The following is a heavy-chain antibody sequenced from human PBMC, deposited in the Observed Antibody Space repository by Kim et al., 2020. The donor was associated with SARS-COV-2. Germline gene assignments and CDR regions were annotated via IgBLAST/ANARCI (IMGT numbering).Heavy chain of an antibody. V-gene: IGHV1-8*01. J-gene: IGHJ4*02. D-gene: IGHD6-19*01. CDR3: ARSSIAVAGSHFDY. CDR2: MNPNSGNT. Sequence: ASVKVSCKASGYTFTSYDINWVRQATGHGLEWMGWMNPNSGNTGYAQKFQGRVTMPRNTSISTAYMELSSLRSEDTAVDYCARSSIAVAGSHFDYWGQGTLVTVSS. CDR1: GYTFTSYD.